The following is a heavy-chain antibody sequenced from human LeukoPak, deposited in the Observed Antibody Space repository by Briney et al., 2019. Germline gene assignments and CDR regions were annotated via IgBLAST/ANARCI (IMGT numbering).Heavy chain of an antibody. CDR1: GFTFSDHV. CDR2: ISSSSSTI. J-gene: IGHJ5*02. Sequence: PGRSLRLSCAASGFTFSDHVMHWVRQAPGKGLEWVSYISSSSSTIYYADSVKGRFTISRDNAKNSLYLQMNSLRAEDTAVYYCARAAGDPWGQGTLVTVSS. V-gene: IGHV3-48*04. CDR3: ARAAGDP.